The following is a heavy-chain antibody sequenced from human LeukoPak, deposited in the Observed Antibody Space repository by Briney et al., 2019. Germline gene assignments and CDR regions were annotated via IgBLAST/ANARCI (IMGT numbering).Heavy chain of an antibody. CDR1: GFTFSSYS. CDR3: ARDEKFAGTVFTANAYDL. Sequence: GGSLRLSCAASGFTFSSYSMSWVRQAPGKGLEWVSVIYSGGSTYYADSVKGRFTISRDNSKNTLYLQMNSLRAEDTAVYYCARDEKFAGTVFTANAYDLWGHGTMVAVSS. D-gene: IGHD3-10*01. V-gene: IGHV3-66*01. CDR2: IYSGGST. J-gene: IGHJ3*01.